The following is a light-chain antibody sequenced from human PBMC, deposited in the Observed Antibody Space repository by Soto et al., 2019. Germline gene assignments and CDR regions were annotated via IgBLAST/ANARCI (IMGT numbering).Light chain of an antibody. V-gene: IGKV1-5*03. J-gene: IGKJ1*01. Sequence: DIQMTQSPSTLSGSVGDRVTITCRASQTISSWLAWYQQKPGKAPKLLIYKASTLESGVPSRFSGSGSGTEFTLTIFSLQPDDFATYYCQQYDTYWTFGQGTKVDIK. CDR3: QQYDTYWT. CDR2: KAS. CDR1: QTISSW.